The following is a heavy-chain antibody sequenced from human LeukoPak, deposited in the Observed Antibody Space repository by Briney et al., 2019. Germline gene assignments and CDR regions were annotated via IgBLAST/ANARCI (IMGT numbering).Heavy chain of an antibody. CDR2: INEDGRGT. CDR3: ATVFEH. CDR1: GFTLNSNW. J-gene: IGHJ4*02. V-gene: IGHV3-74*01. Sequence: GGSLRLSCAVSGFTLNSNWIHWVRQAPGQGLVWVSRINEDGRGTSYADSVKGRFTISKDDAKNTVYLQMNSLRAEDTAVYYCATVFEHWGQGTWSPSR.